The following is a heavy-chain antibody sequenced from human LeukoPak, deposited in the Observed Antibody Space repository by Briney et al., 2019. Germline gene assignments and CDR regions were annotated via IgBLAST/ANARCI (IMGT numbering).Heavy chain of an antibody. V-gene: IGHV4-61*02. CDR1: GGSISSGSYY. Sequence: SETLSLTCSVSGGSISSGSYYWSWIRQPAGKGLEWIGRIYTSGSTNYNPSLKSRVTISVDTSKNQFSLKLSSVTAADTAVHYCARDTWFGAGRTFDYWGQGTLVTVSS. CDR2: IYTSGST. J-gene: IGHJ4*02. D-gene: IGHD3-10*01. CDR3: ARDTWFGAGRTFDY.